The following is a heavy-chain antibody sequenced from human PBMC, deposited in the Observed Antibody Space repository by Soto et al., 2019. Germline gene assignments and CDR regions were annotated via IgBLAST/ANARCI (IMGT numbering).Heavy chain of an antibody. CDR2: IYWDDDK. CDR1: GFSLSTSGVG. D-gene: IGHD6-13*01. J-gene: IGHJ4*02. V-gene: IGHV2-5*02. CDR3: AHRLGGLAADGSDYFDY. Sequence: QITLKESGPTLVKTTQTLTLTFTFSGFSLSTSGVGLGWIRQPPGKALEWLALIYWDDDKRYSPSLKSRLTITKDTSKNQVVLTMTNIDPVDTATYYCAHRLGGLAADGSDYFDYWGQGTLVTVTS.